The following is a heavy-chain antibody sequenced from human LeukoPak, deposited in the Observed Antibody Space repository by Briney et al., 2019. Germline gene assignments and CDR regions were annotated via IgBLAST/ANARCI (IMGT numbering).Heavy chain of an antibody. D-gene: IGHD6-19*01. CDR2: ISWNSGSI. Sequence: GGSLRLSCAASGFTFDDYAMHWVRQAPGKGLEWVSGISWNSGSIGYADSVKGRFTISRDNAKNSLYLQMNSLRAEDTVLYYCAKDRSGSINTGDYWGQGTLVTVSS. CDR1: GFTFDDYA. J-gene: IGHJ4*02. V-gene: IGHV3-9*01. CDR3: AKDRSGSINTGDY.